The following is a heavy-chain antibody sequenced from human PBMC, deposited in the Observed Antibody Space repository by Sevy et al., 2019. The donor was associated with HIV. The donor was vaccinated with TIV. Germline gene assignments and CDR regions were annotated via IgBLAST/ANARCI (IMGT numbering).Heavy chain of an antibody. V-gene: IGHV3-7*01. Sequence: GGSLRLSCAASGFTFNSDWMSWVHQAPGKGLEWVANTKYDGSDKYYVGSVRGRFTISRDNDKKSLYLQMNSLRAEDTAVYFCAREGYGFDIWGQGTMVTVSS. CDR3: AREGYGFDI. J-gene: IGHJ3*02. CDR2: TKYDGSDK. CDR1: GFTFNSDW. D-gene: IGHD2-15*01.